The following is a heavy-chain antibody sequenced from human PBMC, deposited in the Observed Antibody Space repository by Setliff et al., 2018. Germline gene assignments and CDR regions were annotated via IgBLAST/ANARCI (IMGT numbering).Heavy chain of an antibody. Sequence: SLRLSCAGSGLTVSGNYMNWVRQAPGKGLEWVSLIYTGGNTKYADSVKGRFSISTDNSKNTVYLQMNTLRAEDTAVYYCARLAGTMTIYGYYHYYMDVWGKGTTVTVSS. CDR1: GLTVSGNY. V-gene: IGHV3-53*01. D-gene: IGHD3-22*01. CDR2: IYTGGNT. CDR3: ARLAGTMTIYGYYHYYMDV. J-gene: IGHJ6*03.